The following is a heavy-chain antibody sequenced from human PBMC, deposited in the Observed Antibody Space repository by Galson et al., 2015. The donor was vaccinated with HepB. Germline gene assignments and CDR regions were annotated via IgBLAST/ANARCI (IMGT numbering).Heavy chain of an antibody. CDR3: ARDQGGGSTSYPFFDP. J-gene: IGHJ5*02. CDR2: INPSGGST. Sequence: SVKVSCKASGYTFTSYYMHWVRQAPGQGLEWMGIINPSGGSTSYAQKFQGRVTMTRDTSTSTVYMELSSLRSEDTAVYYCARDQGGGSTSYPFFDPWGQGTLVTVSS. D-gene: IGHD2-2*01. V-gene: IGHV1-46*03. CDR1: GYTFTSYY.